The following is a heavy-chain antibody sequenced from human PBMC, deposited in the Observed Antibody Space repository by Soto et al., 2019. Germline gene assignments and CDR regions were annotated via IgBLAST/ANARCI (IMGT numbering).Heavy chain of an antibody. J-gene: IGHJ6*02. CDR2: IYYSGST. V-gene: IGHV4-61*01. D-gene: IGHD3-3*01. CDR3: ARGEKVPSYDFWGMDV. CDR1: GGSVSSGSYY. Sequence: SETLSLTCTVSGGSVSSGSYYWSWIRQPPWKGLEWIGYIYYSGSTNYNPSLKSRVTISVDTSKNQFSLKLSSVTAADTAVYYCARGEKVPSYDFWGMDVWGQGTTVTVSS.